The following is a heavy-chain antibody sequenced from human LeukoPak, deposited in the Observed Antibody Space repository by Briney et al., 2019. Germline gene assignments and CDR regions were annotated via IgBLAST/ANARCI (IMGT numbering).Heavy chain of an antibody. Sequence: GRSLRLSCAASGFTFSSYAMHWVRQAPGKGLEWVAVISYDGSNKYYADSMKGRFTISRDNSKNTLYLQMNSLRAEDTAVYYCARENSGLDYWGQGTLVTVSS. J-gene: IGHJ4*02. CDR1: GFTFSSYA. CDR3: ARENSGLDY. CDR2: ISYDGSNK. V-gene: IGHV3-30-3*01. D-gene: IGHD5/OR15-5a*01.